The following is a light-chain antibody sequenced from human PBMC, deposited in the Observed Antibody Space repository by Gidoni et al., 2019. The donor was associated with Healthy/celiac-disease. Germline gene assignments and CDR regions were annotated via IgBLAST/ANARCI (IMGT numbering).Light chain of an antibody. CDR1: QSVSSSY. Sequence: EIVLTQSPGTLSLSPGERATLSCRASQSVSSSYLAWYQQKPGQAPRLHIYGASSRATGIPDRFSGSGSGTDFTLTISRLEPEDFAGYYCQQYGSSPRTFGGGTKVEIK. J-gene: IGKJ4*01. CDR3: QQYGSSPRT. V-gene: IGKV3-20*01. CDR2: GAS.